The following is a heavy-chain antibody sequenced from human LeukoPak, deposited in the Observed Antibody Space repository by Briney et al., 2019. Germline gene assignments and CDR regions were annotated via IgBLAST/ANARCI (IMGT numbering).Heavy chain of an antibody. CDR2: ISGGGGGT. V-gene: IGHV3-23*01. Sequence: GGSLRLSCAASGFTFSSCAMSWVRQAPGKGLEWVSTISGGGGGTYYANSVKGRFTISRDNSKSTLYLQMNGLRAEDTAVYYCAKISTPIPAAGAMDNWGQGTLVTVSS. CDR1: GFTFSSCA. J-gene: IGHJ4*02. D-gene: IGHD6-13*01. CDR3: AKISTPIPAAGAMDN.